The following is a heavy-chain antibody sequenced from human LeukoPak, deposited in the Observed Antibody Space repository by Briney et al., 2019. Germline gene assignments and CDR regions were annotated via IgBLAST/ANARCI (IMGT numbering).Heavy chain of an antibody. CDR1: GGTFTSYA. Sequence: SVKVSCKASGGTFTSYAISWVRQAPGQGLEWMGGIIPIFGTANYAQKFPSRVTITTDASTSTAYMELRSLRSEDTAVYYCAGGFGESYFDYWGQGTMVTVSS. CDR2: IIPIFGTA. CDR3: AGGFGESYFDY. V-gene: IGHV1-69*05. D-gene: IGHD3-10*01. J-gene: IGHJ4*02.